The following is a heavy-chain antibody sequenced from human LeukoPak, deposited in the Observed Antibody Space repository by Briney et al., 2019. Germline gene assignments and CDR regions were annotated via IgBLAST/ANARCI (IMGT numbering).Heavy chain of an antibody. CDR1: GGSISSGGYS. CDR3: ARGGRAGVAKFDY. CDR2: IYHSGST. D-gene: IGHD3-10*01. Sequence: SETLSLTCAVSGGSISSGGYSWSWIRQPPGKGLEWIGYIYHSGSTYYNPSLKSQVTISVDRSKNQFSLKLSSVTAADTAVYYCARGGRAGVAKFDYWGQGTLVTVSS. V-gene: IGHV4-30-2*01. J-gene: IGHJ4*02.